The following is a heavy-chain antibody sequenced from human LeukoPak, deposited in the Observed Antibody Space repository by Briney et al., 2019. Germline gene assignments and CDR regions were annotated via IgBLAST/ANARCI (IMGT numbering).Heavy chain of an antibody. CDR2: INWNGGST. Sequence: GGSLRLSCAASGFTFDDYGMSWVRQAPGKGLEWVSGINWNGGSTGYADSVKGRFTISRDNAKNSLYLQMNSLRAEDTALYYCARGARGVSGYYFDFWGQGTLVTVSS. CDR3: ARGARGVSGYYFDF. J-gene: IGHJ4*02. V-gene: IGHV3-20*04. D-gene: IGHD3-10*01. CDR1: GFTFDDYG.